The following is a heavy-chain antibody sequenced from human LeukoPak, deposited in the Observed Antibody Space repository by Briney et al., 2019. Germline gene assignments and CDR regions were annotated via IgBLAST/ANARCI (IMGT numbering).Heavy chain of an antibody. CDR2: IYYSGGT. V-gene: IGHV4-30-4*08. CDR1: GGSIGSGDYY. Sequence: SETLSLTCTVSGGSIGSGDYYWSWIRQPPGKGLEWIGYIYYSGGTYYNPSLKSRITISVNTSKSQFSLKLSSVTAADTGVYYCARGLFGYCSSTSCYRWFDPWGQGTLVTVSS. D-gene: IGHD2-2*03. CDR3: ARGLFGYCSSTSCYRWFDP. J-gene: IGHJ5*02.